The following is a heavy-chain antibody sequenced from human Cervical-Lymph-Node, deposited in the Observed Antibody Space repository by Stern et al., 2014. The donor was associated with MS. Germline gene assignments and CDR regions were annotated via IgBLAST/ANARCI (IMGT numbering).Heavy chain of an antibody. CDR3: ARRDYYDSSGYYDDAFDI. J-gene: IGHJ3*02. CDR2: INYSGST. Sequence: QVQLQESGPGLVKPSETLSLTCTVSGGSISTFYWSWIRQHPGKGLEWIGHINYSGSTNYNPSLKSRVTISVDTSKNHCSLKLSSVTAADTAVYYCARRDYYDSSGYYDDAFDIWGQGTMVTVSS. D-gene: IGHD3-22*01. V-gene: IGHV4-59*01. CDR1: GGSISTFY.